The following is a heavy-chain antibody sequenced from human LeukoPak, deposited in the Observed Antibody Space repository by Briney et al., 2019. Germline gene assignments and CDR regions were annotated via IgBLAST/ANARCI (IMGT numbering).Heavy chain of an antibody. J-gene: IGHJ5*02. D-gene: IGHD6-13*01. Sequence: GGSLRLSCAASGFTFSSYSMNWVRQAPGKGLEWVSYISSSSSTIYYADSVKGRFTISRDNAKNSLYLQMNSLRAEDTAVYYCARAAAGSGGWFDPWGQGTLVTVSS. V-gene: IGHV3-48*01. CDR1: GFTFSSYS. CDR2: ISSSSSTI. CDR3: ARAAAGSGGWFDP.